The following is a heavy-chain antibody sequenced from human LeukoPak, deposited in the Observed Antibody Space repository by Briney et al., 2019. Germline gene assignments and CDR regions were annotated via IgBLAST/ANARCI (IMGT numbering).Heavy chain of an antibody. CDR2: IYSGGST. Sequence: GGSLRLSCAASGFSVSSNYMSWVRQAPGKGLEWVSVIYSGGSTYYADSVKGRFTISRDNSKNTLYLQMNSLRAEDTAVYYCAKDLDIVVVPAAWGQGTLVTVSS. D-gene: IGHD2-2*01. J-gene: IGHJ5*02. CDR1: GFSVSSNY. V-gene: IGHV3-66*01. CDR3: AKDLDIVVVPAA.